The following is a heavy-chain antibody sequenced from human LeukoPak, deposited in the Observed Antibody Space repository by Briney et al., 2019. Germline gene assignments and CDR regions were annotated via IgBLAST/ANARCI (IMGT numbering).Heavy chain of an antibody. D-gene: IGHD1-26*01. Sequence: SVKVSCKASGGTFSSYAISWVRPAPGQGLEWMGGIIPIFGTANYAQKFQGRVTITTDESTSTAYMELSSLRSEDTAVYYCARVGGVGATGIFDYWGQGTLVTVSS. CDR2: IIPIFGTA. J-gene: IGHJ4*02. CDR3: ARVGGVGATGIFDY. V-gene: IGHV1-69*05. CDR1: GGTFSSYA.